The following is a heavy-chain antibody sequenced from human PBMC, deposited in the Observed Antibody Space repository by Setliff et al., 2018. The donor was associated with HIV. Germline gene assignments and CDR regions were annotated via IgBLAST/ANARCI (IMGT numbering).Heavy chain of an antibody. V-gene: IGHV4-59*08. CDR1: GGSISSYY. D-gene: IGHD6-19*01. Sequence: SETLSLTCTVSGGSISSYYWSWIRQPPGKGLEWIGYIYYSGSTYYNPSLKSRVTISVDTSKNQFSLKLSSVTPADTAVYYCARRPAGAVAGGYGMDVWGQGTTVTVSS. CDR2: IYYSGST. CDR3: ARRPAGAVAGGYGMDV. J-gene: IGHJ6*02.